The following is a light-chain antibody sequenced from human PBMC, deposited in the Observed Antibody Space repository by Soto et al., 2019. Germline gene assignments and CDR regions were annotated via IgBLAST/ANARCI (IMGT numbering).Light chain of an antibody. CDR3: QHYNSYSEA. V-gene: IGKV3-20*01. Sequence: EIVSTQSPGTLSLSPGERATLSCRASQSVSSSYLAWYQQKPGQAPRLLIYGASSRATGIPDRFSGSGSGTDFTLTISRLEPEDFATYYCQHYNSYSEAFGQGTKVDIK. CDR2: GAS. CDR1: QSVSSSY. J-gene: IGKJ1*01.